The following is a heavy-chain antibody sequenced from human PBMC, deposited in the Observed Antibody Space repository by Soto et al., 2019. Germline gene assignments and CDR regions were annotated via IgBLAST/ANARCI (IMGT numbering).Heavy chain of an antibody. CDR2: IYSDGST. D-gene: IGHD3-22*01. Sequence: EVQLVESGGGLIQPGGSLRLSCAASGFTVSSNYMNWVSQAPGKGLEWGSVIYSDGSTYYADSVKGRFTISSDNSKNTLYLQMNSLRAEDTAVYYCARNYDRTAGGAFYIWGQGTMVTVSS. CDR1: GFTVSSNY. J-gene: IGHJ3*02. CDR3: ARNYDRTAGGAFYI. V-gene: IGHV3-53*01.